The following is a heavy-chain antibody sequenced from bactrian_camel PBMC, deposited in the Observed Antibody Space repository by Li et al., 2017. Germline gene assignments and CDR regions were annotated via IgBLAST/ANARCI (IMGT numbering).Heavy chain of an antibody. Sequence: HVQLVESGGGSVQAGGSLVVSCAVSGDEYDTACVGWFRQAPGKERERIATIATGGGRTHYADSVKGRFTISQDNAKNTVYLQMNSLKGEDSAVYYCAASPCGAVIAGTLNPFEYNYWGQGTQVTVS. CDR1: GDEYDTAC. J-gene: IGHJ4*01. D-gene: IGHD3*01. CDR2: IATGGGRT. V-gene: IGHV3S1*01. CDR3: AASPCGAVIAGTLNPFEYNY.